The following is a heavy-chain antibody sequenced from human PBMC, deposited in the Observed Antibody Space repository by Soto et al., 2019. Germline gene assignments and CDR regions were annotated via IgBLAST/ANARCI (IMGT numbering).Heavy chain of an antibody. D-gene: IGHD3-22*01. CDR1: GYSFATSG. J-gene: IGHJ4*02. CDR2: ISAYNGNT. Sequence: QVKLVQSGTEVKQPGASMKVSCKASGYSFATSGISWVRQAPGQGLEWMGWISAYNGNTNYDQKLKERVTMTTDTSTSTAYLELRNLRSDDTAVYYCARAGQYYDSSGYANWGQGTLVTVSS. V-gene: IGHV1-18*01. CDR3: ARAGQYYDSSGYAN.